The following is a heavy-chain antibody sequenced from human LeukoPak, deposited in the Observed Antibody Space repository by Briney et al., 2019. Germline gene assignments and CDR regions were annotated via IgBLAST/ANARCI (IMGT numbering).Heavy chain of an antibody. CDR3: ARVEPVARVPAAPPGY. CDR1: GYTFTSYG. CDR2: ISAYNGNT. D-gene: IGHD2-2*01. Sequence: GASVKVSCKASGYTFTSYGISWVRQAPGQGLEWMGWISAYNGNTNYARKLQGRVTMTTDTSTSTAYMELRSLRSDDTAVYYCARVEPVARVPAAPPGYWGQGTLVTVSS. J-gene: IGHJ4*02. V-gene: IGHV1-18*01.